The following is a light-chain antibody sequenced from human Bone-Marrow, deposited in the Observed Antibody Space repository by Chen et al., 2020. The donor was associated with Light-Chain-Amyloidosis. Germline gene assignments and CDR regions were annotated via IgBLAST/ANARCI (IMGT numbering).Light chain of an antibody. Sequence: AIRLIQSPSSLSASTGDIVTITCRASQGITNYLAWYQQRPGEAPHLLISAASTLHSGVPSRFNGTGSGTDFTLTITSLQSEDFATYVCQQYYTYPHTFGGGTKVDI. CDR1: QGITNY. V-gene: IGKV1-8*01. J-gene: IGKJ4*01. CDR2: AAS. CDR3: QQYYTYPHT.